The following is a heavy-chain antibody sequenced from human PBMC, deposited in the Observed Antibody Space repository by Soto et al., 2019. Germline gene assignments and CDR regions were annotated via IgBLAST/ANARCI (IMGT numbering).Heavy chain of an antibody. V-gene: IGHV4-59*01. J-gene: IGHJ5*02. CDR3: VRGGGGGLFDP. D-gene: IGHD2-15*01. CDR2: VFHTGNT. Sequence: SETLSLTCSVSGDSIRSYFWTWIRQPPGKGLQWIGYVFHTGNTNYNPSLKSRVTISEDASKNQVSLRLTSVTAADTAIYYCVRGGGGGLFDPWGQGTMVTVSS. CDR1: GDSIRSYF.